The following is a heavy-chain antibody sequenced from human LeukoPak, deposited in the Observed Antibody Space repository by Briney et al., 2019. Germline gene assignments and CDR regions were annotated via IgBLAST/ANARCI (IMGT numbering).Heavy chain of an antibody. D-gene: IGHD2/OR15-2a*01. J-gene: IGHJ6*02. CDR1: GYTFTSYG. V-gene: IGHV1-18*01. Sequence: ASVQVSCKASGYTFTSYGISWVRQAPGQGLEWMGWISAYNGNTNYAQKLQGRVTMTTDTSTSTAYMELRSLRSDDTAVYYCARDGPVYFSYYGMDVWGQGTTVTVSS. CDR2: ISAYNGNT. CDR3: ARDGPVYFSYYGMDV.